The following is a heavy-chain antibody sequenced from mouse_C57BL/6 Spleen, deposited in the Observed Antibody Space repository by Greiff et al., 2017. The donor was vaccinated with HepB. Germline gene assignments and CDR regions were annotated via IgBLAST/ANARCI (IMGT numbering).Heavy chain of an antibody. Sequence: VQLQQSGAELVKPGASVKISCKASGYAFSSYWMNWVKQRPGKGLEWIGQIYPGDGDTNYNGKFKGKATLTADKSSSTAYMQLSSLTSEDSAVYFCASIYYDYDYYAMDYWGQGTSVTVSS. V-gene: IGHV1-80*01. CDR3: ASIYYDYDYYAMDY. J-gene: IGHJ4*01. CDR2: IYPGDGDT. CDR1: GYAFSSYW. D-gene: IGHD2-4*01.